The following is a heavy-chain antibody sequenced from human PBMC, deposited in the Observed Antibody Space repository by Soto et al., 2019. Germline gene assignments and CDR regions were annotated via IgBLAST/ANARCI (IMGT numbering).Heavy chain of an antibody. Sequence: SVKVSCKASGGTFSSYAISWVRQAPGQGLEWMGGIIPIFGTANYAQKFQGRVTITADESTSTAYMELSSLRSEDTAVYYCASDGKDTAMAPFGYWGQGTLVTVSS. J-gene: IGHJ4*02. CDR1: GGTFSSYA. D-gene: IGHD5-18*01. CDR3: ASDGKDTAMAPFGY. CDR2: IIPIFGTA. V-gene: IGHV1-69*13.